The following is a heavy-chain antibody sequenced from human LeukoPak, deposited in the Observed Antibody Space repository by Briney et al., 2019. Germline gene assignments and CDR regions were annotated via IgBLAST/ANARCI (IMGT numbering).Heavy chain of an antibody. CDR3: ARGGITMIRGVIDAFDI. D-gene: IGHD3-10*01. Sequence: GASVKVSCKASGYTFTSYGISWVRQAPGQGLEWMGWISAYNGNTNYAQKLQGRVTMTTDTSTSTAYMELRSLRSDDTAVYYCARGGITMIRGVIDAFDIWGQGTMVTVSS. J-gene: IGHJ3*02. V-gene: IGHV1-18*01. CDR2: ISAYNGNT. CDR1: GYTFTSYG.